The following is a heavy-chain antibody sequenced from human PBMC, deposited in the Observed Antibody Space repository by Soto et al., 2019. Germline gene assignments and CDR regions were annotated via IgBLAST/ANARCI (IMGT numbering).Heavy chain of an antibody. CDR2: ISYDGSNK. Sequence: GGSLRLSCAASGFTFSSYAMHWVRQAPGKGLEWVAVISYDGSNKYYADSVKGRFTISRDNSKNTLYLQMNSLRAEDTAVYYCATPIVGVDTAMVPDYWGQGTLVTVSS. D-gene: IGHD5-18*01. CDR3: ATPIVGVDTAMVPDY. V-gene: IGHV3-30-3*01. CDR1: GFTFSSYA. J-gene: IGHJ4*02.